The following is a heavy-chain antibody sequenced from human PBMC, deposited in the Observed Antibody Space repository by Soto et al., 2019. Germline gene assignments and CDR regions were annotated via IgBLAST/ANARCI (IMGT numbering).Heavy chain of an antibody. CDR3: AKLLRHSHLGELSLKDYFRYYYYYMDV. CDR1: GFTFSSYA. D-gene: IGHD3-16*02. V-gene: IGHV3-23*01. J-gene: IGHJ6*03. CDR2: ISGSGGST. Sequence: EVQLLESGGGLVQPGGSLRLSCAASGFTFSSYAMSWVRQAPGKGLEWVSAISGSGGSTYYADSVKGRFTISRDNSKNTLYLQMNSLRAEDTAVYYCAKLLRHSHLGELSLKDYFRYYYYYMDVWGKGTTVTVSS.